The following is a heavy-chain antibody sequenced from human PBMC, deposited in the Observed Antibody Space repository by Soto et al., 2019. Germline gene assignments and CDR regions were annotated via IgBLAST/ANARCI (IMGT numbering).Heavy chain of an antibody. J-gene: IGHJ6*02. CDR1: GGTFGNSA. V-gene: IGHV1-69*12. D-gene: IGHD1-26*01. CDR3: ARDKDRQQMGGNYYCGMDV. CDR2: IMPIFPTP. Sequence: QVQLVQSGAEVKKPGSSVTVSCKASGGTFGNSAISWVRQAPGQGLEWRGGIMPIFPTPDYAQKFQGRVTITADESTSAAYMELTSLRSEATAVYYRARDKDRQQMGGNYYCGMDVWGQGTTVTV.